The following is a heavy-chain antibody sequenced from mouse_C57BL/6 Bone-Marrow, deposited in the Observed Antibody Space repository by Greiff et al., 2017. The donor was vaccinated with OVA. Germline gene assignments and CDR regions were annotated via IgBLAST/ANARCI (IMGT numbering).Heavy chain of an antibody. CDR3: ARGDYDGYYYAMDY. D-gene: IGHD2-4*01. J-gene: IGHJ4*01. CDR2: ISDGGSYT. CDR1: GFTFSSYA. Sequence: EVQLVESGGGLVKPGGSLKLSCAASGFTFSSYAMSWVRQTPEKRLEWVATISDGGSYTYFPDNVKGRFTISRYNAKNNLYLQMSHLKSEDTAMYYCARGDYDGYYYAMDYWGQGTSVTVSS. V-gene: IGHV5-4*01.